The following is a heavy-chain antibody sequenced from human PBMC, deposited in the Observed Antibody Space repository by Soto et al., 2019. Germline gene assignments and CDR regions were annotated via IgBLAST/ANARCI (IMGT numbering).Heavy chain of an antibody. J-gene: IGHJ4*02. Sequence: QVQLQESGPGLVKPSGTLSLTCDVSGDSISSTNWWSWVRQFPGQGLEWIGEIYHSGTSNFNPSLESRLTLSMDKSKNQFSLKLYSVTAADTAVYYCARDPSAARPPYYFASWGQGALVTVSS. D-gene: IGHD6-6*01. V-gene: IGHV4-4*02. CDR3: ARDPSAARPPYYFAS. CDR2: IYHSGTS. CDR1: GDSISSTNW.